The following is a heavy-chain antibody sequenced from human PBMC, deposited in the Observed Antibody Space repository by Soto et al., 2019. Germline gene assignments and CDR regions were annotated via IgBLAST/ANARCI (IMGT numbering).Heavy chain of an antibody. J-gene: IGHJ4*02. Sequence: QVQLVQDGTELKKPGASVKVSCKASGYNFFNYDMNWVRQATGQGPEWIGWVNPNNGDTGYGVRFQGRVTLTTDISTTTAYMELTSLRLDDTAIYYCAKVSRRGSAIDFDYWGQGTLITVS. CDR2: VNPNNGDT. CDR3: AKVSRRGSAIDFDY. D-gene: IGHD3-10*01. V-gene: IGHV1-8*02. CDR1: GYNFFNYD.